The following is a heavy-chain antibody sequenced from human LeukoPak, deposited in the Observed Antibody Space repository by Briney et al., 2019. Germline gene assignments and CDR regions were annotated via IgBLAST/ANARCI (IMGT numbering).Heavy chain of an antibody. J-gene: IGHJ5*02. CDR2: IYSGGST. V-gene: IGHV3-53*01. CDR3: AREREDSSGYYYNWFDP. Sequence: GGSLRLSCAASGFTFSSYSMNWVRQAPGKGLEWVSVIYSGGSTYYADSVKGRFTISRDNSKNTLYLQMNSLRAEDTAVYYCAREREDSSGYYYNWFDPWGQGTLVTVSS. D-gene: IGHD3-22*01. CDR1: GFTFSSYS.